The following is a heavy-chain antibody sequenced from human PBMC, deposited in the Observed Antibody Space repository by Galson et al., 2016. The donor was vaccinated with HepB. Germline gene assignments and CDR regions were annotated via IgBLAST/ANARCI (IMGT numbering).Heavy chain of an antibody. CDR3: VREQSVTADYRVDY. CDR2: INPNSGGT. CDR1: GYTFTGYY. J-gene: IGHJ4*02. D-gene: IGHD4-11*01. Sequence: SVKVSCKASGYTFTGYYMHWVRQAPGQGLEWMGWINPNSGGTNYAQNFQGRVTMTRDTSISTAYMELSRLRSDDTAVYYCVREQSVTADYRVDYWGQGTLVTVSS. V-gene: IGHV1-2*02.